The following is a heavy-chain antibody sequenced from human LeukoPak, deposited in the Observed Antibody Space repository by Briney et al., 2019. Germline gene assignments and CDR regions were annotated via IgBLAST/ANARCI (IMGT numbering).Heavy chain of an antibody. CDR2: LSSSSSTI. J-gene: IGHJ4*02. V-gene: IGHV3-48*01. CDR3: ARDFHRRVYGSSGYSPY. CDR1: GFLFSSYS. D-gene: IGHD3-22*01. Sequence: GRSLRLSCAASGFLFSSYSMHCVPQPPAKALECVSYLSSSSSTIYYADSVKGRFTISRDNAKNSLYLQMNSLRAEDTAVYYCARDFHRRVYGSSGYSPYWGQGTLVTVSS.